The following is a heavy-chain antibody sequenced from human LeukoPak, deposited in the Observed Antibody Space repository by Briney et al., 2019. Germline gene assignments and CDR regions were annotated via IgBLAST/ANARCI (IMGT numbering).Heavy chain of an antibody. CDR2: IYYSGST. Sequence: PSETLSLTCTVSGGSISSSSYYWGWILQPPGKGLEWIGSIYYSGSTYYNSALKSRVTISVDTSKNQFSLKLSSVTAADTGVYYCARGEYDILTGYYFLWGQGTLVTVSS. CDR1: GGSISSSSYY. CDR3: ARGEYDILTGYYFL. D-gene: IGHD3-9*01. J-gene: IGHJ4*02. V-gene: IGHV4-39*01.